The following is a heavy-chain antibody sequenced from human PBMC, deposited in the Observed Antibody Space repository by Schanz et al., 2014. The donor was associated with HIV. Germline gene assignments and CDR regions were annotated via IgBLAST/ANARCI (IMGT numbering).Heavy chain of an antibody. J-gene: IGHJ4*02. D-gene: IGHD6-19*01. Sequence: EVQLLESGGGLVQPGGSLRLSCAASGLTFSRHAMSWVRQAPGRGLEWVAVVSGSGYTTYYGDSVQGRFTISRDNSKNTLYLQMDSLRAEDTAVYFCAKDGPGIAVAGTGYFDYWGQGTLVTVS. V-gene: IGHV3-23*01. CDR2: VSGSGYTT. CDR1: GLTFSRHA. CDR3: AKDGPGIAVAGTGYFDY.